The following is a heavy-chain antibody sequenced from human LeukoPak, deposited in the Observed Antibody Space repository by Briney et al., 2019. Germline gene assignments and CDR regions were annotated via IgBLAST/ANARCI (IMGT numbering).Heavy chain of an antibody. Sequence: SETLSLTCTVSGGSISSYYWSWIRQPPGKGLEWIGYIYYSGTTNCNPSLKSRVTISVDTSKNQFSLKLSSVTAADTAVYYCARGVYIAAAQFGYWGQGTLVTVSS. V-gene: IGHV4-59*01. CDR2: IYYSGTT. D-gene: IGHD6-13*01. CDR3: ARGVYIAAAQFGY. CDR1: GGSISSYY. J-gene: IGHJ4*02.